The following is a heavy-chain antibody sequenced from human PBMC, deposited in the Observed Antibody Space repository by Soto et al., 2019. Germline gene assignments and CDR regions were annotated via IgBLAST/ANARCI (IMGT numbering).Heavy chain of an antibody. CDR2: ISSGSSDT. J-gene: IGHJ4*02. Sequence: GGSLRLSCAASGFTFSSYAMSWVRQAPGKGLEWVASISSGSSDTWYADSVKGRFIISRDNAQNSLFLQMNTLRPEDTAMYYCARVAYWGPGTQVTVSS. V-gene: IGHV3-21*01. CDR1: GFTFSSYA. CDR3: ARVAY.